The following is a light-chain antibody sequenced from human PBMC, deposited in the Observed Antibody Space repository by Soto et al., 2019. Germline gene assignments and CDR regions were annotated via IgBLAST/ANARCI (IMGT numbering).Light chain of an antibody. CDR2: GAS. J-gene: IGKJ1*01. CDR3: QQYNNWPVT. CDR1: QSVSSN. Sequence: EIVMTQSPATLSVSPGERATLSCRASQSVSSNLAWYQQKPGQAPRLLIYGASTRATGIPARFSGSGSGTDFTLTISSLQSEDFAVYYCQQYNNWPVTFGQGTKVEI. V-gene: IGKV3-15*01.